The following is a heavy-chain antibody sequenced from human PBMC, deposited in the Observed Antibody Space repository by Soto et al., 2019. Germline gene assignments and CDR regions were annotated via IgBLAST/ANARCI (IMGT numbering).Heavy chain of an antibody. CDR3: VRPSSAWYFDS. D-gene: IGHD6-19*01. V-gene: IGHV3-64D*08. CDR1: GFTFSSYA. CDR2: ISSNGGST. J-gene: IGHJ4*02. Sequence: HPGGSLRLSCSASGFTFSSYAMHWVRQAPGKGLESVSTISSNGGSTYYADSAKGRFTISRDNSKNTLYLQMSSLRAEDTAVYYCVRPSSAWYFDSWGQGTLVTVSS.